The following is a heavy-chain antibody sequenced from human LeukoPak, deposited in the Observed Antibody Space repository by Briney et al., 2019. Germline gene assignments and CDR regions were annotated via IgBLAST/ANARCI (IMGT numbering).Heavy chain of an antibody. Sequence: ASVKVSCKASGYTFTSYGISWVRQAPGQGLEWMGWISAYNGNTNYAQKLQGRVTMTTDTSTSTAYMELRSLRSDDTAVYYCARDMDVLRYFDWLFPKTDYYYYYMDVWGKGTTVTISS. CDR3: ARDMDVLRYFDWLFPKTDYYYYYMDV. CDR1: GYTFTSYG. CDR2: ISAYNGNT. J-gene: IGHJ6*03. V-gene: IGHV1-18*01. D-gene: IGHD3-9*01.